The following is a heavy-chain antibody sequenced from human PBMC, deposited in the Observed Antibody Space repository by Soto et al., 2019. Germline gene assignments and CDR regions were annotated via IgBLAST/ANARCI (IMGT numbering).Heavy chain of an antibody. J-gene: IGHJ3*02. D-gene: IGHD5-12*01. Sequence: QVQLVESGGGVVQPGRSLRLSCAASGFTFSSYGMHWVRQAPGEGLEWVAVISYDGSNKYYADSVKGRLTIFRDNSKNTLYLQMNSLRGEDTAVYYCAKDNGSGCDWLRVGDASDIWGQGTMATVSS. CDR3: AKDNGSGCDWLRVGDASDI. CDR1: GFTFSSYG. CDR2: ISYDGSNK. V-gene: IGHV3-30*18.